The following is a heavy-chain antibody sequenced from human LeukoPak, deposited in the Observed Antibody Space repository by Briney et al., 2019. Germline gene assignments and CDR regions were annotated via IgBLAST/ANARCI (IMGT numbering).Heavy chain of an antibody. CDR3: ARDGAGERRGPRLSY. CDR2: ISGSASTI. V-gene: IGHV3-48*03. J-gene: IGHJ4*02. Sequence: GGSLRLSCAASGFTFSSYEMNWVRQAPGKGLEWVSYISGSASTIYYADSVKGRFTISRDNSKNTLYLQMNSLRAEDTAVYYCARDGAGERRGPRLSYWGQGTLVTVSS. D-gene: IGHD3-10*01. CDR1: GFTFSSYE.